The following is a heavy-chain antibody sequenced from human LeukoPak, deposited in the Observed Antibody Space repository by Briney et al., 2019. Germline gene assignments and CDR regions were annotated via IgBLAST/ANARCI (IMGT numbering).Heavy chain of an antibody. V-gene: IGHV1-18*01. J-gene: IGHJ3*02. CDR2: ISAYSGNT. Sequence: ASVKVSCKASGYTFTSYGISWVRQAPGQGLEWMGWISAYSGNTNYAQKFQGRVTMTTDTSTSTAYMELRSLRSDDTAVYYCAREGDYYDSSGYSKAFDIWGQGTMVTVSS. D-gene: IGHD3-22*01. CDR1: GYTFTSYG. CDR3: AREGDYYDSSGYSKAFDI.